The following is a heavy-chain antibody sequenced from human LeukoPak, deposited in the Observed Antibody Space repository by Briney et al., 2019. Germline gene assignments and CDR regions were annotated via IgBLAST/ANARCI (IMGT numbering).Heavy chain of an antibody. J-gene: IGHJ5*02. CDR2: IYYSGST. CDR3: ARAVLRRFDP. Sequence: PSEALSLTCTVSGGSISSYYWSWIRQPPGKGLEWIGYIYYSGSTNYNPSLKSRVTISVDTSKNQFSLKLSSVTAADTAVYYCARAVLRRFDPWGQGTLVTVSS. V-gene: IGHV4-59*01. CDR1: GGSISSYY.